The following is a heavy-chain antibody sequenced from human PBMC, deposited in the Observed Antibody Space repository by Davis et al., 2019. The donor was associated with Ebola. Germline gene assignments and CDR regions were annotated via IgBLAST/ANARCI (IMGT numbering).Heavy chain of an antibody. Sequence: SVKVSCKASGGTFSSYAISWVRQAPGQGLEWMGRIIPILGIANYAQKFQGRVTITADKSTSTAYMELSSLRSEDTAVYYCARGRRDGYNWGGDWFDPWGQGTLVTVSS. J-gene: IGHJ5*02. CDR2: IIPILGIA. D-gene: IGHD5-24*01. V-gene: IGHV1-69*04. CDR3: ARGRRDGYNWGGDWFDP. CDR1: GGTFSSYA.